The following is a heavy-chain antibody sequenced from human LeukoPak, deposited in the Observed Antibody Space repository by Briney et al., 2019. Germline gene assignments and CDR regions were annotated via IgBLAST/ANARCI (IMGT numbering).Heavy chain of an antibody. CDR2: ISFRGST. Sequence: SETLSLTCTVSGDSFSSHYWTWIRQPPGKGLEWIGYISFRGSTNYNPSLKSRVTISIDTSKNQFSLKLSSVTAADTAVYYCARDLITVTKGFDIWGQGTMVSVSS. CDR1: GDSFSSHY. V-gene: IGHV4-59*11. CDR3: ARDLITVTKGFDI. J-gene: IGHJ3*02. D-gene: IGHD4-17*01.